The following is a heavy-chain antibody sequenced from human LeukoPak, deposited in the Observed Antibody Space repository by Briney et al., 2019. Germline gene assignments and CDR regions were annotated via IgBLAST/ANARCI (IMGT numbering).Heavy chain of an antibody. CDR1: GGSFSGYY. CDR2: INHSGST. J-gene: IGHJ5*02. CDR3: ARGYQLGSYLWFDP. V-gene: IGHV4-34*01. Sequence: PSETLSLTCAVYGGSFSGYYWSWIRQPPGKGLEWIGEINHSGSTNYNPSLKSRVTISEDTSKNQFSLKLSSVTAADTAVYYCARGYQLGSYLWFDPWGQGTLVTVSS. D-gene: IGHD2-2*01.